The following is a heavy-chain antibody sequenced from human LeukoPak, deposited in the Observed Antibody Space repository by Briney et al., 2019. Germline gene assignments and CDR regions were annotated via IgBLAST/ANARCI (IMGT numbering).Heavy chain of an antibody. CDR2: INPNTGNP. CDR3: AIDQPVAGVSNFDS. CDR1: GYTFTRYA. J-gene: IGHJ4*02. V-gene: IGHV7-4-1*02. D-gene: IGHD6-19*01. Sequence: ASVKVSCKASGYTFTRYAMNWLRQAPGQGLEWTGWINPNTGNPTYAQAFTGRFVFSLDTSVSTAYLQISSLNTEDTAVYYCAIDQPVAGVSNFDSWGQGTPVTVSS.